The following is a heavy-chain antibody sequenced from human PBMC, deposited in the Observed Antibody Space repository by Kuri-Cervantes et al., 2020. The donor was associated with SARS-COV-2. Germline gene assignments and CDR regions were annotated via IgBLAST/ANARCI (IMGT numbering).Heavy chain of an antibody. V-gene: IGHV4-39*01. CDR2: IYYSGST. D-gene: IGHD3-16*01. J-gene: IGHJ4*02. Sequence: ESLKISCSISGGSISSRNFYWGWIRQPPEKGLEWIGNIYYSGSTYYSPSLKSRVTISMDTSKDQFSLKLSSVTAADTAVYYCARVLRTASFDFWGQGTLVTVSS. CDR1: GGSISSRNFY. CDR3: ARVLRTASFDF.